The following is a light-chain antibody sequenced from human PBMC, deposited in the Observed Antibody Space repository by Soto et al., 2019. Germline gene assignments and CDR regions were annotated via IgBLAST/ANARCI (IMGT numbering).Light chain of an antibody. CDR2: SAS. V-gene: IGKV1-39*01. J-gene: IGKJ4*01. CDR1: QSIDNY. Sequence: DIQMTQSPSSLSASVGDRVTITCRASQSIDNYLNWYQQKSGKAPQLLIYSASHLQSGCPSRFSGGGYGTDFILTSSRLQPEDSAIYFYQQSITAPLTFGGGTKVEIK. CDR3: QQSITAPLT.